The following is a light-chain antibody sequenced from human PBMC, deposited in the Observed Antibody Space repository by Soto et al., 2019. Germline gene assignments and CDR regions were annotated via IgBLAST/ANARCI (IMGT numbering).Light chain of an antibody. Sequence: EIVMTQSPATLSVSPGERATLSCRASQTISSNLGWYQQKPGQAPRLLIYGASTRATGIPARFSGSGSGSEFTLTISSLQSEDFAVYYCQQYNSWPRTFGQGTKVDIK. CDR2: GAS. J-gene: IGKJ1*01. CDR1: QTISSN. V-gene: IGKV3-15*01. CDR3: QQYNSWPRT.